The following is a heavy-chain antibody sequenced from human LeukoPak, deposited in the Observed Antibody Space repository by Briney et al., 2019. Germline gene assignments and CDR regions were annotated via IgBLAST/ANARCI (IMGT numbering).Heavy chain of an antibody. CDR2: IYSGGST. J-gene: IGHJ5*02. CDR3: ACNSALYEPFDP. CDR1: GFTVSSNY. V-gene: IGHV3-66*01. Sequence: GGSLRLSCAASGFTVSSNYMSWVRQAPGKGLEWVSVIYSGGSTYYTDSVKGRFTISRDNAKNSLYLQMNSLRAEDTAVYYCACNSALYEPFDPWGQGTLVTVSS. D-gene: IGHD2/OR15-2a*01.